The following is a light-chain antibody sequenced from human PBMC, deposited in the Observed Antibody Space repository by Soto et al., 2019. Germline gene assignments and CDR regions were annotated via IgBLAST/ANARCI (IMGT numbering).Light chain of an antibody. CDR3: QSYDSSNPWV. J-gene: IGLJ3*02. V-gene: IGLV6-57*03. CDR1: SGSIVSNY. CDR2: EDN. Sequence: NFMLTQPHSVSESPGKTVTISCTRSSGSIVSNYVQWYQQRPGSAPTTVIFEDNQRPSGVPGRFSGSIDSSSNSASLTISGLKTEDEADYYCQSYDSSNPWVFGGGTKLTVL.